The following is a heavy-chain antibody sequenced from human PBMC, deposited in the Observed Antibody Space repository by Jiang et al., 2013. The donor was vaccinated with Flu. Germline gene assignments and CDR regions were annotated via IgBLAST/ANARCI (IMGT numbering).Heavy chain of an antibody. CDR2: INPSSGDT. V-gene: IGHV1-2*02. Sequence: GAEVKSPGASVRVSCKTSGYFFTGYYMHWVRQAPGQGLEWMGWINPSSGDTHYAEKFQGRVTMTRDTSITTAYMDVNSLTSDDTAVYYCARDRAGLSSGWRYWYFDLWGRGTLVTVSS. CDR1: GYFFTGYY. CDR3: ARDRAGLSSGWRYWYFDL. D-gene: IGHD6-19*01. J-gene: IGHJ2*01.